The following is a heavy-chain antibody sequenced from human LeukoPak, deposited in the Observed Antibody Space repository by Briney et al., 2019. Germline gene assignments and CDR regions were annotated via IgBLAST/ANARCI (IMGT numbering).Heavy chain of an antibody. CDR2: INHSGST. CDR3: ARRITMVRGFDP. CDR1: GGSFSGYY. Sequence: SETLSLTCAVYGGSFSGYYWSWIRQPPGKGLEWIGEINHSGSTNYNPSLKSRVTILVDTSKNQFSLKLSSVTAADTAVYYCARRITMVRGFDPWGQGTLVTVSS. J-gene: IGHJ5*02. V-gene: IGHV4-34*01. D-gene: IGHD3-10*01.